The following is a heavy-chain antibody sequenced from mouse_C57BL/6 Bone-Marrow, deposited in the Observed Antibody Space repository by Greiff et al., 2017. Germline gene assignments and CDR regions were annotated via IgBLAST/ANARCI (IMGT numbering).Heavy chain of an antibody. CDR2: IWGGGST. Sequence: VQLVESGPGLVAPSQSLSITCTVSGFSLTSYGVDWVRQSPGKGLEWLGVIWGGGSTNYNSALKSRLSISTDNSKSQVFLNMNSLQTDDTAMYYCASHSKSGAMDYWGQGTSVTVSS. V-gene: IGHV2-6*01. J-gene: IGHJ4*01. D-gene: IGHD3-2*02. CDR1: GFSLTSYG. CDR3: ASHSKSGAMDY.